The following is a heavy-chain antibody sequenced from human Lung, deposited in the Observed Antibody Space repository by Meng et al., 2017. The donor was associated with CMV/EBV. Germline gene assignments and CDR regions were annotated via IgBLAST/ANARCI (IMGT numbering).Heavy chain of an antibody. Sequence: GESXKISCVVSGLNFRTYGMTWVRQASGKGLEFISHINAESTNTGYAEAVKGRVTISRDIAGSSVYLQMNNLRVEDAAVYYCTTDPEGDYEFDFWGQGTLVTVSS. CDR2: INAESTNT. J-gene: IGHJ4*02. D-gene: IGHD4-17*01. V-gene: IGHV3-21*06. CDR1: GLNFRTYG. CDR3: TTDPEGDYEFDF.